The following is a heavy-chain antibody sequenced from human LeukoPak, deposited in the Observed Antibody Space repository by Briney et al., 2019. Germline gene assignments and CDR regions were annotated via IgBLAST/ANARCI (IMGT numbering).Heavy chain of an antibody. CDR3: ARHLKRKDCSSTSCYAGDAFDI. CDR2: IYYSGST. V-gene: IGHV4-59*08. Sequence: PSETLSLTCTVSGGSISSYYWSWIRQPPGKGLEWIGYIYYSGSTNYNPSLKSRVTISVDTSKNQFSLKLSSVTAADTAVYYCARHLKRKDCSSTSCYAGDAFDIWGQGTMVTVSS. D-gene: IGHD2-2*01. J-gene: IGHJ3*02. CDR1: GGSISSYY.